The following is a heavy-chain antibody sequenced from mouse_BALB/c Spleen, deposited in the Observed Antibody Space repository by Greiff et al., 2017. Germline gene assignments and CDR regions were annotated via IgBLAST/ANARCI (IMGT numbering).Heavy chain of an antibody. CDR1: GFTFSSYG. J-gene: IGHJ2*01. V-gene: IGHV5-6*02. Sequence: EVKLVESGGDLVKPGGSLKLSCAASGFTFSSYGMSWVRQTPDKRLEWVATISSGGSYTYYPDSVKGRFTISRDNAKNTLYLQMSSLKSEDTAMYYCARLEVFDYWGQGTTLTVSS. CDR2: ISSGGSYT. CDR3: ARLEVFDY.